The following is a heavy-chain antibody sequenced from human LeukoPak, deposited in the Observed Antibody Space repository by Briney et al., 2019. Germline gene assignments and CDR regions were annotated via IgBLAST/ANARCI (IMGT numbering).Heavy chain of an antibody. J-gene: IGHJ4*02. CDR2: ISAYNGNT. V-gene: IGHV1-18*01. Sequence: ASVKVSCKASGYTFTSYGISWVRQAPGQGLEWMGWISAYNGNTNYAQKLQGRVTMTTDTSTSTAYMEPMSLRSDDTVVYYCGLYCSSTSCYRGVDYWGQGTLVTVSS. CDR1: GYTFTSYG. D-gene: IGHD2-2*02. CDR3: GLYCSSTSCYRGVDY.